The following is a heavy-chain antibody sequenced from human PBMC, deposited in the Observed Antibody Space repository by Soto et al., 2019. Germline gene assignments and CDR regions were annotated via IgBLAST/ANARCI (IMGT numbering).Heavy chain of an antibody. CDR1: GGSISSADYY. CDR2: IHHNGNT. CDR3: ARNLYDSSGYSPFGY. J-gene: IGHJ4*02. V-gene: IGHV4-30-4*01. Sequence: QVQLQESGPGLVKPSQTLSLTCTVSGGSISSADYYWSWIRQPPGKGLEWIGHIHHNGNTNYNPSLKNRVTRSVDTSKNQFSLKLTSVSDADTAQYFCARNLYDSSGYSPFGYWGQGTLVTVSS. D-gene: IGHD3-22*01.